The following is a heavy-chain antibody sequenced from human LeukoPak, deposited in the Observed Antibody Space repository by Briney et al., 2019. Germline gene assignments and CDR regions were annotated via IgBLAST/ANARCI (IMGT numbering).Heavy chain of an antibody. J-gene: IGHJ4*02. CDR3: ARGDDYKSTLFDY. CDR1: GASISSYY. D-gene: IGHD5-12*01. CDR2: IYNGGST. V-gene: IGHV4-59*01. Sequence: PSETLSLTCSVSGASISSYYWSWIRQPPGKGLEWIGYIYNGGSTYHNPSLKSRVTISVDTSKKQFSLKLTSATAADTAVYYCARGDDYKSTLFDYWGQGTLVTVSS.